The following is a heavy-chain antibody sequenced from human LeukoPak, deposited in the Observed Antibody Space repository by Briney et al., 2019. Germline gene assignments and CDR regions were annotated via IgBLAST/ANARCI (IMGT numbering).Heavy chain of an antibody. V-gene: IGHV1-18*01. Sequence: WASVKVSCKASGFTFTSYAFSWMRQAPGQGLEWMGWISAYNGNTNYAQKFQDRVIMTTDTSTSTAYMELRSLRSDDTAVYYCARESSLYYLSDYWGQGTLVTVSS. D-gene: IGHD3-22*01. J-gene: IGHJ4*02. CDR2: ISAYNGNT. CDR1: GFTFTSYA. CDR3: ARESSLYYLSDY.